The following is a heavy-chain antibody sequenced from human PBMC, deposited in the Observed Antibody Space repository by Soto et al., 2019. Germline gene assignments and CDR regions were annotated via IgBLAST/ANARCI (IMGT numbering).Heavy chain of an antibody. J-gene: IGHJ4*02. CDR2: ISGGGSTA. Sequence: EVQLLESGGGLVQRGGSQRLSCAASGFTFTSYVMSWVRQAPGKGLEWVAGISGGGSTAFYADSVKGRFTISRDNAKNTVVLQMDSLRDEDTAIYYCAKDSNKYSSSLRGRYFDYWGQGTLVTVSS. V-gene: IGHV3-23*01. CDR1: GFTFTSYV. D-gene: IGHD3-22*01. CDR3: AKDSNKYSSSLRGRYFDY.